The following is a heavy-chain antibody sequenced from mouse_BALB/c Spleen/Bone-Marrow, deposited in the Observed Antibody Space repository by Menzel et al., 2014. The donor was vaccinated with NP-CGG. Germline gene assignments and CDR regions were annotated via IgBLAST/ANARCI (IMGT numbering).Heavy chain of an antibody. CDR3: ARAPLLRLRNYFDY. Sequence: QVHVKQSGAELAKPGASVKMSCKASGYTFTSYWMHWVKQRPGQGLEWIGYINPNTGYTEYNQEFKDKATLTADKSSSTAYMQLSSLTSEDSAVYYCARAPLLRLRNYFDYWGQGTTLTVSS. CDR1: GYTFTSYW. V-gene: IGHV1-7*01. J-gene: IGHJ2*01. D-gene: IGHD1-2*01. CDR2: INPNTGYT.